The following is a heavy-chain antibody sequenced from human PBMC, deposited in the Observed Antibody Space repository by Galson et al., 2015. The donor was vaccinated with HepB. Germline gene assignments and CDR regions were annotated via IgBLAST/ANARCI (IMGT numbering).Heavy chain of an antibody. D-gene: IGHD5-24*01. J-gene: IGHJ4*02. CDR3: ARGGLATIGGPTFDY. CDR1: GYTFSSFS. V-gene: IGHV1-18*01. Sequence: SVKVSCKAFGYTFSSFSISWLRQAPGQGLEWMGWISGYDVNVRYAQKFQGRLTMTTDTSTSTAHLDLRSLRSDDSAVYYCARGGLATIGGPTFDYWGQGTLVTVSS. CDR2: ISGYDVNV.